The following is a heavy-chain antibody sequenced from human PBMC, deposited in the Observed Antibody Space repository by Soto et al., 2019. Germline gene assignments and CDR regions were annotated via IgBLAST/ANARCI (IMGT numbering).Heavy chain of an antibody. D-gene: IGHD6-19*01. Sequence: PEESLRISCKGSGYSFTSYLIGWVRQMPGKGLEWMGIIYPGDSDTRYSPSFQGQVTISADKSISTAYLQWSSLKASDTAMYYCARHTTVAGYYYYYGMDVWGQGTTVTVSS. CDR2: IYPGDSDT. CDR1: GYSFTSYL. V-gene: IGHV5-51*01. J-gene: IGHJ6*02. CDR3: ARHTTVAGYYYYYGMDV.